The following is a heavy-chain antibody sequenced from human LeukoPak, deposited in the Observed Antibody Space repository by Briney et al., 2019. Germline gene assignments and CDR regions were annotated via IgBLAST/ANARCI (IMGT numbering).Heavy chain of an antibody. D-gene: IGHD3-9*01. CDR2: IIDTGST. CDR3: ARVLRYFDWLSPYYYYYYMDV. V-gene: IGHV4-34*12. CDR1: GGSFSGYY. Sequence: SETLSLTCAVYGGSFSGYYWTWIRQPPGKGLEWIGEIIDTGSTKYNSSLKSRVTISVDTSKNQFSLKLSSVTAADTAVYYCARVLRYFDWLSPYYYYYYMDVWGKGTTVTISS. J-gene: IGHJ6*03.